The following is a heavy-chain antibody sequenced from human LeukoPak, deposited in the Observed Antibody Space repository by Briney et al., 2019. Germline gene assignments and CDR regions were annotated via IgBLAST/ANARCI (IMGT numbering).Heavy chain of an antibody. D-gene: IGHD6-13*01. Sequence: GRSLRLSCAPSGFTFSSYGMQWVRHAPGKGLEWVAVISYDGSNKYYTDSVKGGFTISRDNSKNPLYLQMNSLRAEDTVVYYCAIIAAASRSVDPWGQGTLVTVSS. CDR2: ISYDGSNK. J-gene: IGHJ5*02. V-gene: IGHV3-30*03. CDR1: GFTFSSYG. CDR3: AIIAAASRSVDP.